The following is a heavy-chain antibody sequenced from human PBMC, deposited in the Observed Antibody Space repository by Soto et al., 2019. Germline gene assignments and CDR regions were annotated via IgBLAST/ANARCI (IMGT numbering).Heavy chain of an antibody. D-gene: IGHD6-13*01. Sequence: SLRLSCSASVFTFSSYEMNWCRQAPGKGLEWVSYISSSGSTIYYADSVKGRFTISRDNAKNSLYLQMNSLRAEDTAVYYCARDHSRGGFDYWGQGTLVTVSS. J-gene: IGHJ4*02. CDR1: VFTFSSYE. V-gene: IGHV3-48*03. CDR2: ISSSGSTI. CDR3: ARDHSRGGFDY.